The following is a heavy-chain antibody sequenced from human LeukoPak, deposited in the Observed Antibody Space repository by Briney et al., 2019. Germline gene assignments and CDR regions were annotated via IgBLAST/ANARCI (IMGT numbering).Heavy chain of an antibody. J-gene: IGHJ4*02. CDR3: ARGPILTGNYPPDDF. V-gene: IGHV1-3*01. D-gene: IGHD3-9*01. CDR2: INVGNGHT. Sequence: GASVKVSCKTSGYIFTNYAIHWVRQAPGQRLEWMGWINVGNGHTIYSQKFQGRVTITRDTSANTAYMELSSLGSEDTALYYCARGPILTGNYPPDDFWGQGTLVTVSS. CDR1: GYIFTNYA.